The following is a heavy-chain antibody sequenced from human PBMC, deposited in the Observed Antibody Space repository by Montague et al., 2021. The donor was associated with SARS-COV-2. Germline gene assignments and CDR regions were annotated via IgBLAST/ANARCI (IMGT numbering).Heavy chain of an antibody. CDR2: ISSSSSYI. CDR1: GFTFSSYS. Sequence: SLRLSCAASGFTFSSYSMNWVRQAPGKGLEWVSSISSSSSYIYYADSVKGRFTISRDNAKNSLYLQMNSLRAEDTAVYYCAREVGGYHNWFDPWGQRTLVTVSS. CDR3: AREVGGYHNWFDP. D-gene: IGHD1-26*01. J-gene: IGHJ5*02. V-gene: IGHV3-21*01.